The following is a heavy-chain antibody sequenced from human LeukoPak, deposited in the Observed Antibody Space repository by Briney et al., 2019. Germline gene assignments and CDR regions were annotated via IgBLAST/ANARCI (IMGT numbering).Heavy chain of an antibody. D-gene: IGHD5-18*01. J-gene: IGHJ3*02. V-gene: IGHV5-51*01. Sequence: GESLKISCKGSGYSFTSFWIGWVRQVPGKGLEWMGIIYPGDSNTRYSPSFQGQVTISADKSISTAYLQWSSLKASDTAMYYCARLEDTAMVTWAFDIWGQGTMVTVSS. CDR1: GYSFTSFW. CDR2: IYPGDSNT. CDR3: ARLEDTAMVTWAFDI.